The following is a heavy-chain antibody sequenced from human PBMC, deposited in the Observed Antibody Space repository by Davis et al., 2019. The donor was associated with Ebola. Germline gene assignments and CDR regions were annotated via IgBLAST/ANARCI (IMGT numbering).Heavy chain of an antibody. V-gene: IGHV3-30*03. Sequence: GESLKISCAASGFTFSSYGMHWVRQAPGKGLEWVAVISYDGSNKYYADSVKGRFTISRDNAKNSLYLQMNSLRAEDTAVYYCARDRGWLQHDFWGQGVLVLVSS. D-gene: IGHD5-24*01. J-gene: IGHJ4*02. CDR2: ISYDGSNK. CDR3: ARDRGWLQHDF. CDR1: GFTFSSYG.